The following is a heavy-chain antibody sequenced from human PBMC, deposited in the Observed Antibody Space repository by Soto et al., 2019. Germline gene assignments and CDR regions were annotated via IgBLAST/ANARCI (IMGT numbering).Heavy chain of an antibody. CDR3: SGEVASGY. J-gene: IGHJ4*02. Sequence: QVQLVESGGGVVQPGRSLRLSCAVSGFTVSTYGMHWVRQAPGKGLEWVAVISRDGGTKYYADSVKGRFTISRDNSRNILFLEMNSLRGDDMAVSYCSGEVASGYWGQGTLVTFSS. D-gene: IGHD2-21*01. V-gene: IGHV3-30*03. CDR2: ISRDGGTK. CDR1: GFTVSTYG.